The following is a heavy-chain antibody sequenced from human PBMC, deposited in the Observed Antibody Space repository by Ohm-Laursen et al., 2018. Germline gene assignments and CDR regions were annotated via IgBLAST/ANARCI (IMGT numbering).Heavy chain of an antibody. J-gene: IGHJ4*02. CDR3: AKDADYYDTSGYTTFDY. D-gene: IGHD3-22*01. CDR1: GFTFIAYA. V-gene: IGHV3-30*18. Sequence: RSLRLSCAAFGFTFIAYAMHWVRQAPGKGLEWVALISYDGSNTYYADSVKGRFTISRDKSKNTLSLQMNSLRAEDTAVYYCAKDADYYDTSGYTTFDYWGQGTLVTVSS. CDR2: ISYDGSNT.